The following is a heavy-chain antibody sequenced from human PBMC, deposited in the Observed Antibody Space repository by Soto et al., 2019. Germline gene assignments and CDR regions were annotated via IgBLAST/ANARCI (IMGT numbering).Heavy chain of an antibody. V-gene: IGHV1-18*01. CDR2: FSPDNGKT. CDR1: GYTFTSYG. D-gene: IGHD1-26*01. J-gene: IGHJ6*02. Sequence: GASVKVSCKASGYTFTSYGISWVRQAPGQGLEWMGWFSPDNGKTNYAQKLQGRVTMTEDTSTDTAYMELSSLRSEDTAVYYCATVVGATGPAAYYYGMDVWGQGTTVTVSS. CDR3: ATVVGATGPAAYYYGMDV.